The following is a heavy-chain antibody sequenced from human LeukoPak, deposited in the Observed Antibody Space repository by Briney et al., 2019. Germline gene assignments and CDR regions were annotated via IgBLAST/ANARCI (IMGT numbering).Heavy chain of an antibody. CDR1: GGSISSYY. D-gene: IGHD2-2*01. V-gene: IGHV4-59*01. CDR2: IYYSGST. CDR3: ARESCSSTSCSDAFDI. Sequence: SETLSLTCTVSGGSISSYYWSWIRQPPGKGLEWIGNIYYSGSTNYNPSLKSRVTISVDTSKNQFSLKLSSVTAADTAVYYCARESCSSTSCSDAFDIWGQGTMVTVSS. J-gene: IGHJ3*02.